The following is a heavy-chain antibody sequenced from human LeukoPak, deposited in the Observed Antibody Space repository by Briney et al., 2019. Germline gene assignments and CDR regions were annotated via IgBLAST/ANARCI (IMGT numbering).Heavy chain of an antibody. J-gene: IGHJ4*02. CDR3: ARGSLRNDY. Sequence: GGSLRLSCAASGFTFSSQGMHWVRQAPGKAPVWVSRINGDGSTTSYADSVKGRFTISRDNAKNTLYMQMNSLRAEDTAVYYCARGSLRNDYWGQGTLVTVSS. D-gene: IGHD1-14*01. CDR2: INGDGSTT. CDR1: GFTFSSQG. V-gene: IGHV3-74*01.